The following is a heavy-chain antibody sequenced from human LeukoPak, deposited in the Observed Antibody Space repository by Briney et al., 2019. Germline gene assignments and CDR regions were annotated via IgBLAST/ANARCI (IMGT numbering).Heavy chain of an antibody. CDR3: ARDGYDILTGYYMGDY. V-gene: IGHV3-53*01. CDR2: IYSGGST. D-gene: IGHD3-9*01. CDR1: GFTVSSNY. Sequence: GGSLRLSCAASGFTVSSNYMSWVRQAPGKGLEGVSVIYSGGSTYYADSVKGRFTISRDNSKNTLYLQMNSLRAEDTAVYYCARDGYDILTGYYMGDYWGQGTLVTVSS. J-gene: IGHJ4*02.